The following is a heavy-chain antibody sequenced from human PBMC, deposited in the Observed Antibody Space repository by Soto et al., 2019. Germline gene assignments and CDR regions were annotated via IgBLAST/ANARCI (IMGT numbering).Heavy chain of an antibody. D-gene: IGHD3-9*01. CDR2: IKQDGSEK. CDR3: AREGGYDILTGYSNWFDP. V-gene: IGHV3-7*01. CDR1: GFTFSSYW. J-gene: IGHJ5*02. Sequence: GGSLRLSCAASGFTFSSYWMSWVRQAPGKGLEWVANIKQDGSEKYYVDSVKGRFTISRDNAKNSLYLQMNSLRAEDTAVYYCAREGGYDILTGYSNWFDPWGQGTLVTVSS.